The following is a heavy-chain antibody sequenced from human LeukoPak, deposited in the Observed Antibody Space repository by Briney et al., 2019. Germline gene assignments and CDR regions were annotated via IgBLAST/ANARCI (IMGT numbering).Heavy chain of an antibody. CDR3: AKDTGWELQNAFDI. D-gene: IGHD1-26*01. Sequence: SLRLSRAASGFTFDDYSMQWVRQAPAKGLEWVSGISWHSGSIGYADSVKGRFTISRDNAKNSLYLQMNSLRAEDTALYYCAKDTGWELQNAFDIWGQGTMVTVSS. CDR2: ISWHSGSI. V-gene: IGHV3-9*01. CDR1: GFTFDDYS. J-gene: IGHJ3*02.